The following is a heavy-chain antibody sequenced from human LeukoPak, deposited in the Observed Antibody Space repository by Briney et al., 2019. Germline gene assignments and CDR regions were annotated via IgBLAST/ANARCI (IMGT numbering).Heavy chain of an antibody. V-gene: IGHV4-39*07. CDR2: IYYSGST. J-gene: IGHJ5*02. CDR3: ARGRGGGRHSNWFDP. CDR1: GGSISSSSYY. D-gene: IGHD3-16*01. Sequence: SETLSLTCTVSGGSISSSSYYWGWIRQPPGKGLEWIGSIYYSGSTYYNPSLKSRVTISVDTSKNQFSLKLSSVTAADTAVYYCARGRGGGRHSNWFDPWGQGTLVTVSS.